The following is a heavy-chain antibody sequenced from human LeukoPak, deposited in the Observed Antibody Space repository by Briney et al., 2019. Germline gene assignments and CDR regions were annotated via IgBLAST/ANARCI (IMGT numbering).Heavy chain of an antibody. D-gene: IGHD6-13*01. J-gene: IGHJ5*02. CDR3: TKGGSRHADT. CDR1: GITLSSYW. Sequence: GGSLRLSCAASGITLSSYWMHWVRQAPGKGLVWVSRINSDGCNTKYADSVKGRFTISRDNAKNTLYLQMNSLRAEDTAIYYCTKGGSRHADTWGQGTLVTVSP. V-gene: IGHV3-74*03. CDR2: INSDGCNT.